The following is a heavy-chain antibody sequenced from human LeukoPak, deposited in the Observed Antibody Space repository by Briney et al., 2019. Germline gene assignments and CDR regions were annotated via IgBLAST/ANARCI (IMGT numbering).Heavy chain of an antibody. Sequence: GGSLRLSCAASGFAFSTNSMNWVRQAPGKGLEWVSSITSSSSSYIYYADSVKGRFTISRDNAKNSLYLEMYSLRAEDTAVYYCARGPYYGSGKMDYFDYWGQGTLVTVSS. D-gene: IGHD3-10*01. CDR1: GFAFSTNS. CDR3: ARGPYYGSGKMDYFDY. CDR2: ITSSSSSYI. V-gene: IGHV3-21*01. J-gene: IGHJ4*02.